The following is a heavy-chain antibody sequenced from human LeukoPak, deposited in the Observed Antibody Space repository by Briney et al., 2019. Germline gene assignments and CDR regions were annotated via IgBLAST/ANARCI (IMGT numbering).Heavy chain of an antibody. CDR3: ARSYYYGSGSYYNGLGY. J-gene: IGHJ4*02. CDR1: GDSINSLDL. CDR2: IYYSGST. V-gene: IGHV4-30-4*01. D-gene: IGHD3-10*01. Sequence: PSETLSLTCTVSGDSINSLDLWSWVRQPPGKGLEWIGYIYYSGSTYYNPSLKSRVTISVDTSKNQFSLKLSSVTAADTAVYYCARSYYYGSGSYYNGLGYWGQGTLVTVSS.